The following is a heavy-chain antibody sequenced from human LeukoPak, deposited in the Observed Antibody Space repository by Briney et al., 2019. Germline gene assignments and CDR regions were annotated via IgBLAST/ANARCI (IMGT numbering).Heavy chain of an antibody. Sequence: GASVKVSCKASGYTFTSYGISWVRQAPGQGLEWMGWISAYNGNTNYAQKLQGRVTMTRDTSISTAYMELSRLRSDDTAVYYCCSSSSLRSYYYYYMDVWGKGTTVTVSS. D-gene: IGHD6-6*01. CDR1: GYTFTSYG. J-gene: IGHJ6*03. CDR2: ISAYNGNT. CDR3: CSSSSLRSYYYYYMDV. V-gene: IGHV1-18*01.